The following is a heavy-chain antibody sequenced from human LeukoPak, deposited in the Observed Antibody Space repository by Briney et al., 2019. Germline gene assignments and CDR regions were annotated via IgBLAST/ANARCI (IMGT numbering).Heavy chain of an antibody. CDR3: ARVAYISTWYVDY. CDR1: GFTFSSFS. V-gene: IGHV3-74*01. D-gene: IGHD6-13*01. CDR2: IHSDGINT. J-gene: IGHJ4*02. Sequence: GGSLRLSCEASGFTFSSFSMHWVRQAPGKGLVWVSRIHSDGINTNYADFVKGRFTISRDNAKNTPYLQMNSLRAEDTAVYYCARVAYISTWYVDYWGQGTLVNVPS.